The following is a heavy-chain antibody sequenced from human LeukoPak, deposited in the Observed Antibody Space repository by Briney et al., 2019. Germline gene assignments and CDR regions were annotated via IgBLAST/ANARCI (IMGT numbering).Heavy chain of an antibody. CDR2: ISTSSSFI. D-gene: IGHD3-9*01. Sequence: GGSLRLSCAASGFTVSSNYMSWVRQAPGKGLEWVATISTSSSFIEYADSLMGRFTVSRDNAKNSLYLHINSLRADDTAVYYCGGNDILTGPDYWGQGILVAVSS. CDR1: GFTVSSNY. J-gene: IGHJ4*02. V-gene: IGHV3-21*01. CDR3: GGNDILTGPDY.